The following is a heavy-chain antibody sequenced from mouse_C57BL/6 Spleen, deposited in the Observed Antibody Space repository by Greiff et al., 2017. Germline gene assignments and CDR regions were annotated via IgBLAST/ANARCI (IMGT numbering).Heavy chain of an antibody. CDR3: ARDRSTTVVGYFDY. V-gene: IGHV5-16*01. CDR1: GFTFSDYY. J-gene: IGHJ2*01. D-gene: IGHD1-1*01. Sequence: EVKLMESEGGLVQPGSSMKLSCTASGFTFSDYYMAWVRQVPEKGLEWVANINYDGSSTYYLDSLKSRFIISRDNAKNILYLQMSSLKSEDTATYYCARDRSTTVVGYFDYGGQGTTLTVSS. CDR2: INYDGSST.